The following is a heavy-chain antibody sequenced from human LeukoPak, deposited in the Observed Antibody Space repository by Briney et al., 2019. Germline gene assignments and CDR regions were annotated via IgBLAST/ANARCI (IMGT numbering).Heavy chain of an antibody. J-gene: IGHJ4*02. D-gene: IGHD2-15*01. CDR1: GGSISSGGYS. V-gene: IGHV4-30-2*01. CDR3: ARGSHCSGGSCYSPRPYFDY. Sequence: SQALSLTCAVSGGSISSGGYSWSWIRQPPGKGLEWIGYIYHSGSTYYNPSLKSRVTISVDRSKNQFSLKLSSVTAADTAVYYCARGSHCSGGSCYSPRPYFDYWGQGTLVTVSS. CDR2: IYHSGST.